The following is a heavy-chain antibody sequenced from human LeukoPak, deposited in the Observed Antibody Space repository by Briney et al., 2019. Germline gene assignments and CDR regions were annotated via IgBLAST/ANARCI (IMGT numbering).Heavy chain of an antibody. CDR1: GFTFSGSA. CDR2: IRSKANSYAT. CDR3: TRERDIWFGELSPLYYYYMDV. J-gene: IGHJ6*03. V-gene: IGHV3-73*01. Sequence: GGSLKLSCAASGFTFSGSAMHWVRQASGKGLEWVGRIRSKANSYATAYAASVKGRFTISRDDSKNTAYLQMNSLKTEDTAVYYCTRERDIWFGELSPLYYYYMDVRGKGTTVTVSS. D-gene: IGHD3-10*01.